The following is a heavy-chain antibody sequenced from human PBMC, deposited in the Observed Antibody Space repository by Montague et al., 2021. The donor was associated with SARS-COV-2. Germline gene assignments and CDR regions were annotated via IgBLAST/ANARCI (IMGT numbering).Heavy chain of an antibody. CDR3: VRGGTRTFDY. V-gene: IGHV4-59*01. CDR2: IFYRGST. D-gene: IGHD1-14*01. Sequence: SETLSLTCTVSGESPTYFYWSWIRQSPGKGLEWIGNIFYRGSTNYNPSLKSRVTISVDTSKNQFSLNLTSVTATDTAVYYCVRGGTRTFDYWGQGTLVTVSS. J-gene: IGHJ4*02. CDR1: GESPTYFY.